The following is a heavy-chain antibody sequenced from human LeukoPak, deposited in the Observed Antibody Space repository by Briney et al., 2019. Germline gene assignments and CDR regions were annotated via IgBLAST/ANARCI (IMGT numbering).Heavy chain of an antibody. CDR2: IYYSGST. CDR3: ARVPRDYVWGSYRPDAFDI. CDR1: GGSISSYY. V-gene: IGHV4-59*01. Sequence: TSETLSLTCTVSGGSISSYYWSWIRQPPGKGLEWIGYIYYSGSTNYNPSLKSRVTISVDTSKNQFSLKLSSVTAADTAVYYCARVPRDYVWGSYRPDAFDIWGQGTMVTVSS. J-gene: IGHJ3*02. D-gene: IGHD3-16*02.